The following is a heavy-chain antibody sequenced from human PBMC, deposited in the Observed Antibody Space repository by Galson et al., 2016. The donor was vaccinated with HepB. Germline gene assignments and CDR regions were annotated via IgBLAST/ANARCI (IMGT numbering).Heavy chain of an antibody. CDR1: GFIDYH. D-gene: IGHD1-20*01. CDR3: ARNGQFGLIGSEDGFDI. V-gene: IGHV1-69-2*01. Sequence: VKVSCKVSGFIDYHMHWVRQAPGKRPEWLGLVDPKDGDTVYAPKFQGRLTIVADTSRETTYMDLSTLRSEDTAMYYCARNGQFGLIGSEDGFDIWGQGTMVTVSS. J-gene: IGHJ3*02. CDR2: VDPKDGDT.